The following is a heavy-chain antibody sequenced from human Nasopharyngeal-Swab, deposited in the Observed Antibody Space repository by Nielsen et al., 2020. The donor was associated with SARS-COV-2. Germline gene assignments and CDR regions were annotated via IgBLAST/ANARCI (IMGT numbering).Heavy chain of an antibody. J-gene: IGHJ4*02. V-gene: IGHV3-23*01. CDR3: AKLAPYYFDY. CDR2: ISGSGGST. Sequence: VRQMPGKGLEWASAISGSGGSTYYADSVKGRFTISRDNSKNTLYLQMNSLRAEDTAVYYCAKLAPYYFDYWGQGTLVTVSS.